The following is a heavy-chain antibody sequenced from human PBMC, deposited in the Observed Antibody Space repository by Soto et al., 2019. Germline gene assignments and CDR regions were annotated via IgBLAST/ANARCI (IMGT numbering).Heavy chain of an antibody. CDR1: GGSFSSGAYY. CDR2: IHYSGST. CDR3: ARTTDSSGYFQFWFDP. J-gene: IGHJ5*02. V-gene: IGHV4-31*03. D-gene: IGHD3-22*01. Sequence: SETLSLTCTVSGGSFSSGAYYWSWIRQFPGKELEWIGYIHYSGSTYYNPSLESRVTISVDTSKNQFSLTLSSVTAADTAVYYCARTTDSSGYFQFWFDPWGLGTLVTVSS.